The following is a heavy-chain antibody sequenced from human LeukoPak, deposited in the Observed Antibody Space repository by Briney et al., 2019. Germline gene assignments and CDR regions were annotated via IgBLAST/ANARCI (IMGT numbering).Heavy chain of an antibody. CDR3: ARARSIAAGLLLFDY. V-gene: IGHV1-2*02. D-gene: IGHD6-13*01. Sequence: ASVKVSCKASGYTFTSYYMHWVRQAPGQGLEWMGWINPNSGGTNYAQKFQGRVTMTRDTSISTAYMELSRLRSDDTAVYYCARARSIAAGLLLFDYWGQGTLVTVSS. CDR1: GYTFTSYY. CDR2: INPNSGGT. J-gene: IGHJ4*02.